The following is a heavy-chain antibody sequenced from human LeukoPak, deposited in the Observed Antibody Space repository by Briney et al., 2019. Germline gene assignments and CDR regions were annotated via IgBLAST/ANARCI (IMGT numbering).Heavy chain of an antibody. V-gene: IGHV3-23*01. CDR3: AKRGAEVGETVAPGDY. Sequence: PGGSLRLSCAASGFTFSSYAMHWVRQAPGKGLEWVSGIGGSGSAYYADSVKGRFSISRDNSKNTLYLQMDNLRAEDTAVYYCAKRGAEVGETVAPGDYWGQGTLLTVSS. J-gene: IGHJ4*02. D-gene: IGHD1-26*01. CDR2: IGGSGSA. CDR1: GFTFSSYA.